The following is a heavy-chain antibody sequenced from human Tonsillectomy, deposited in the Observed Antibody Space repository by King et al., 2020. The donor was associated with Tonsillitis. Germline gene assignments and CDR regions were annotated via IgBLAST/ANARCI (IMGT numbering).Heavy chain of an antibody. Sequence: VQLVESGGGLVQPGGSLKLSCAASGLTFSGSAMHWVRQASGKGLEWVGRIRSKANSYATAYAASVKGRFTISRDDSKNTAYLQMNSLKTEDTAVYYCTRPGGSGTRWAFDIWGQGTMVTVSS. CDR2: IRSKANSYAT. CDR1: GLTFSGSA. D-gene: IGHD3-10*01. V-gene: IGHV3-73*01. J-gene: IGHJ3*02. CDR3: TRPGGSGTRWAFDI.